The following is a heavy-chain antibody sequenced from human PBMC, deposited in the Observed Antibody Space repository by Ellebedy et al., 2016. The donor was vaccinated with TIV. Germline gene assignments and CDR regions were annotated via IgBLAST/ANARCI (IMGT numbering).Heavy chain of an antibody. V-gene: IGHV3-30*01. Sequence: GESLKISCAASGFTFSSYAMHWVRQAPGKGLEWVAVISYDGSNKYYADSVKGRFTISRDNSKNTLYLQMNSLRAEDTAVYYCAGGLWGSSTSDWGQGTLVTVSS. CDR1: GFTFSSYA. CDR2: ISYDGSNK. CDR3: AGGLWGSSTSD. D-gene: IGHD2-2*01. J-gene: IGHJ4*02.